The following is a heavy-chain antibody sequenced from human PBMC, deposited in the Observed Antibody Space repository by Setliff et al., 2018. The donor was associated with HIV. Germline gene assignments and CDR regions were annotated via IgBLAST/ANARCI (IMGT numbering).Heavy chain of an antibody. J-gene: IGHJ4*02. CDR2: ILYSGSA. Sequence: SETLSLTCTVSGGSISSTNYYWGWIGQPPGKGRVCIGSILYSGSANYNPSLTSPVTISVDSSKNQFSLKLRSVTAADTAVYWCAREDSSYHYFDSWGQGMLVTVSS. CDR3: AREDSSYHYFDS. D-gene: IGHD3-22*01. CDR1: GGSISSTNYY. V-gene: IGHV4-39*02.